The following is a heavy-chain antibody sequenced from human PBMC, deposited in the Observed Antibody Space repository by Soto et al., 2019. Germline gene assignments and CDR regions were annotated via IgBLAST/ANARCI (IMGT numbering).Heavy chain of an antibody. CDR3: ARAEQWLVDAFDI. CDR2: NNHSGST. CDR1: GGSFSGYY. V-gene: IGHV4-34*01. Sequence: PSETLSLTCAVYGGSFSGYYWSWIRQPPGKGLEWIGENNHSGSTNYNPSHKSRVTISVDTSKNQFSLKLSSVTAADTAVYYCARAEQWLVDAFDIWGQGTMVTVSS. J-gene: IGHJ3*02. D-gene: IGHD6-19*01.